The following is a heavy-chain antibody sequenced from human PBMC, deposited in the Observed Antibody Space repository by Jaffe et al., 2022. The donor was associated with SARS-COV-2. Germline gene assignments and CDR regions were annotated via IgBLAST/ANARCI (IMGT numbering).Heavy chain of an antibody. Sequence: QVQLQESGPGLVKPSQTLSLTCTVSGGSISSGSYYWSWIRQPAGKGLEWIGRIYTSGSTNYNPSLKSRVTISVDTSKNQFSLKLSSVTAADTAVYYCARDWPTLDYGDYSVPNYYYGMDVWGQGTTVTVSS. D-gene: IGHD4-17*01. CDR3: ARDWPTLDYGDYSVPNYYYGMDV. V-gene: IGHV4-61*02. CDR1: GGSISSGSYY. CDR2: IYTSGST. J-gene: IGHJ6*02.